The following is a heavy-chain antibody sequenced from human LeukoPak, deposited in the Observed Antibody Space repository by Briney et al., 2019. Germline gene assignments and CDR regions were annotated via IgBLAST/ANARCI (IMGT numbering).Heavy chain of an antibody. Sequence: GGSLRLSCAASGFTFSSYAMHGVRQAPAKGLDWVAVFSYDETNKYYADSVKGRFTISRDNSKNTLYLQMNSLGVEDTAVYYCASGAGDDRSGYYYAPFDYWGQGTLVTVSS. CDR2: FSYDETNK. V-gene: IGHV3-30*04. D-gene: IGHD3-22*01. CDR3: ASGAGDDRSGYYYAPFDY. J-gene: IGHJ4*02. CDR1: GFTFSSYA.